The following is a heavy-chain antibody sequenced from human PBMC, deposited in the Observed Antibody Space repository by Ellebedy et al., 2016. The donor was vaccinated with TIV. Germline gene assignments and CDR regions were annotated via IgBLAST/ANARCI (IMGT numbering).Heavy chain of an antibody. Sequence: ASVKVSXXASGYTFTSYGISWVRQAPGQGLEWMGWISAYNGNTNYAQKLQGRVTMTTDTSTSTAYMELRSLRSDDTAVYYCARTTTVVTLRYFDYWGQGTLVTVSS. V-gene: IGHV1-18*01. CDR2: ISAYNGNT. CDR3: ARTTTVVTLRYFDY. CDR1: GYTFTSYG. J-gene: IGHJ4*02. D-gene: IGHD4-23*01.